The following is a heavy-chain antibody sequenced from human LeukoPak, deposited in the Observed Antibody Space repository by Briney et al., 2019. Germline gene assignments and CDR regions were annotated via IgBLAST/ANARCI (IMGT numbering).Heavy chain of an antibody. CDR2: ISAYNGNT. V-gene: IGHV1-18*01. Sequence: ASVKVSCKASGYTFTSYGISWVRQAPGQGLEWMGWISAYNGNTNYAQKFQGRVTITTDESTSTAYMELSSLRSEDTAVYYCARTSYYDILTGYYAALDYWGQGTLVTVSS. J-gene: IGHJ4*02. CDR1: GYTFTSYG. CDR3: ARTSYYDILTGYYAALDY. D-gene: IGHD3-9*01.